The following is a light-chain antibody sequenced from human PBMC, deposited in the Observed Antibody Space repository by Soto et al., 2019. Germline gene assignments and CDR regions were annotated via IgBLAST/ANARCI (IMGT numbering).Light chain of an antibody. CDR1: KGISSY. J-gene: IGKJ4*01. CDR3: QQVDDYPST. CDR2: AAS. V-gene: IGKV1-9*01. Sequence: IQLTQSPSSLSASIGDRVTITSRASKGISSYLGWYQQKPGKAPNLLIDAASTLQSGGPSRFSGGGSGTDFTLTISSLRPEDFATYYCQQVDDYPSTVGGGTKVDI.